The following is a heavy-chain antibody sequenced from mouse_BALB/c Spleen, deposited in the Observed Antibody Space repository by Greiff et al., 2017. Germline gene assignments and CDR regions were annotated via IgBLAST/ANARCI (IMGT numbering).Heavy chain of an antibody. Sequence: EVKLVESGGGLVKPGGSLKLSCAASGFTFSSYAMSWVRQSPEKRLEWVAEISSGGSYTYYPDTVTGRFTISRVNAKNTLYLEMSSLRSEDTAMYYCARGGYGNYDWFAYWGQGTLVTVSA. V-gene: IGHV5-9-4*01. D-gene: IGHD2-10*02. CDR1: GFTFSSYA. CDR2: ISSGGSYT. CDR3: ARGGYGNYDWFAY. J-gene: IGHJ3*01.